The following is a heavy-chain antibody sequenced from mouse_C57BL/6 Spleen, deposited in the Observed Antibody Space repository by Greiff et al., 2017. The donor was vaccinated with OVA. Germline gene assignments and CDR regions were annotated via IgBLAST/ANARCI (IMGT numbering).Heavy chain of an antibody. Sequence: EVKLMESEGGLVQPGSSMKLSCTASGFTFSDYYMAWVRQVPEKGLEWVANINYDGSSTYYLDSLKSRFIISRDNAKNILYLQMSSLKSEDTATYYCARGNGNYEWDYWGQGTTLTVSS. D-gene: IGHD2-1*01. J-gene: IGHJ2*01. V-gene: IGHV5-16*01. CDR1: GFTFSDYY. CDR3: ARGNGNYEWDY. CDR2: INYDGSST.